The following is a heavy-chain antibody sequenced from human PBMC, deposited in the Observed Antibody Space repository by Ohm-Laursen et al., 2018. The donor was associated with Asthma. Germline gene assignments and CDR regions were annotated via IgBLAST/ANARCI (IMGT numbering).Heavy chain of an antibody. D-gene: IGHD3-22*01. J-gene: IGHJ6*02. CDR1: GGTFSSYA. Sequence: ASVKVSCKASGGTFSSYAISWVRQAPGQGLEWMGWISAYNGNTNYAQKLQGRVTMTTDTSTSTAYMELRSLRSDDTAVYYCARRYYYDSSGYHYYYGMDVWGQGTTVTVSS. CDR3: ARRYYYDSSGYHYYYGMDV. V-gene: IGHV1-18*01. CDR2: ISAYNGNT.